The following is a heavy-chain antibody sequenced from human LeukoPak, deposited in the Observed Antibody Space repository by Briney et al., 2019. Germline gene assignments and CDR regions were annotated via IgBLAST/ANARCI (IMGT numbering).Heavy chain of an antibody. CDR1: GFTFSSYD. Sequence: GGPLRLSCAASGFTFSSYDMRWVRQIKGKGLEWVSAIGTAGDTYYAGSVKGRFTISREDARNSLYLQMNNLRVGDTAVYYCVRDARERGFASWGQGTLVTVSS. J-gene: IGHJ4*02. D-gene: IGHD3-3*01. CDR2: IGTAGDT. V-gene: IGHV3-13*01. CDR3: VRDARERGFAS.